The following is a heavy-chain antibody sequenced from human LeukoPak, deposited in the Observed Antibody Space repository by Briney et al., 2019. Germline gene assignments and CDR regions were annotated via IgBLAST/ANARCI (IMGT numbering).Heavy chain of an antibody. Sequence: PGGSLRLSCAASGFALRSYTVTWVRQAPGKGLEWVSYISSTSAYIYYAESVKRRFSISRDNVDNVVHLQMSSLRNEDTAFYYCARVAVAGPTGWFDSWGQGTLVTVSS. J-gene: IGHJ5*01. D-gene: IGHD6-19*01. CDR1: GFALRSYT. V-gene: IGHV3-21*01. CDR3: ARVAVAGPTGWFDS. CDR2: ISSTSAYI.